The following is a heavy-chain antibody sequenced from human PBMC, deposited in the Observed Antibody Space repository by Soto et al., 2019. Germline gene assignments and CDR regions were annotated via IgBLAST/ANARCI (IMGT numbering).Heavy chain of an antibody. V-gene: IGHV3-53*01. CDR1: GFLVNSAY. CDR2: INSDGST. D-gene: IGHD5-18*01. Sequence: EVQLVESGGGLIPPGGSLRLSCAASGFLVNSAYMTWVRQAPGKGLEWLSMINSDGSTLYAESVKGRFTISRDTSKNRLDLQMNTLRAEDTAMYCCARCGYSFAWGYWGQGTLVIVTS. J-gene: IGHJ4*02. CDR3: ARCGYSFAWGY.